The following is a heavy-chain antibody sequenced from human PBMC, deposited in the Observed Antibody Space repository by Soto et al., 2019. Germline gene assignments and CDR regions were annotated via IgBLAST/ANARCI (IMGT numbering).Heavy chain of an antibody. V-gene: IGHV4-59*11. J-gene: IGHJ6*02. CDR2: IYYRGST. CDR3: ARDGREASGMDV. D-gene: IGHD1-26*01. Sequence: TETLSLTCTVSGGSISTHSWSWVRQAPGKGLEWIGHIYYRGSTSYSPSLRSRSTISVDTSNHQFSLKLNSVTTADTAVYYCARDGREASGMDVWGQGTKVT. CDR1: GGSISTHS.